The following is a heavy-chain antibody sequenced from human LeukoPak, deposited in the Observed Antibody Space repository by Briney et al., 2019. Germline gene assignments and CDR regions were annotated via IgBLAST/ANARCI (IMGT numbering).Heavy chain of an antibody. Sequence: PLETLSLTCTVSGGSISSYYWSWIRQPPGKGLEWIGYIYYSGSTNYNPSLKSRVTISIDTSKSQFSLKVSSVTAADTAVYYCARHGTTGTNLNWFDPWGQGTLVTVSS. CDR1: GGSISSYY. CDR3: ARHGTTGTNLNWFDP. J-gene: IGHJ5*02. V-gene: IGHV4-59*01. CDR2: IYYSGST. D-gene: IGHD1-1*01.